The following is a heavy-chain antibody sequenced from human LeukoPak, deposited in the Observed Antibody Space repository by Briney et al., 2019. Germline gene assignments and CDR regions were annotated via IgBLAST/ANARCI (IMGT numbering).Heavy chain of an antibody. CDR1: GFTFSSYS. D-gene: IGHD3-9*01. J-gene: IGHJ5*02. CDR2: ISSSSSYI. Sequence: GGSLRLSCAASGFTFSSYSMNWVRQAPGKGLEWVSSISSSSSYIYYADSVKGRFTISRDNAKNSLYLQMNSLRAEDTAVYYCARVTMYYDILTGYYKPNWFDPWGQGTLVTVSS. V-gene: IGHV3-21*01. CDR3: ARVTMYYDILTGYYKPNWFDP.